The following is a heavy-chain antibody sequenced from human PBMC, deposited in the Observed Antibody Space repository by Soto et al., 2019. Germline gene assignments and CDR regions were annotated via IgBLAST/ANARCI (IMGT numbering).Heavy chain of an antibody. V-gene: IGHV4-31*03. D-gene: IGHD2-15*01. J-gene: IGHJ5*02. CDR3: VRDRRYCSGGNCSGNWFDP. CDR1: GDSINSGGYY. Sequence: PSETLSLTCIVSGDSINSGGYYWSWIRQHPGKGLEWIGYIYHTGPTSYNPSLKSRVTISIDTSNNQFSLKLNSVTAADTAVYYCVRDRRYCSGGNCSGNWFDPLGQGTLVTVSS. CDR2: IYHTGPT.